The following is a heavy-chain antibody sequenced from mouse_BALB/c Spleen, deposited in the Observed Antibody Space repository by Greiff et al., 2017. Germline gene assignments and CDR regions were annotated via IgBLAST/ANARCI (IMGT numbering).Heavy chain of an antibody. CDR3: ARGAGAMDY. Sequence: EVKLEESGAELVRPGALVKLSCKASGSNIKDYYMHWVKQRPEQGLEWIGWIDPENGNTIYDPKFQGKASITADTSSNTAYLQLSSLTSEDTAVYYCARGAGAMDYWGQGTSVTVSS. V-gene: IGHV14-1*02. J-gene: IGHJ4*01. CDR2: IDPENGNT. CDR1: GSNIKDYY.